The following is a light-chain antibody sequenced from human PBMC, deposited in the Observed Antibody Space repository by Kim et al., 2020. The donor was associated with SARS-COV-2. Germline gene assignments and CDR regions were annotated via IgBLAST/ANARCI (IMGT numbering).Light chain of an antibody. Sequence: SYELTQPPSVSVAPGKTARITCGGNNIGSKSVHWYQQKPGQAPVLVIYYDSDRPSGIPERFSGSNSGNTATLTISRVEAGDEADYYCKVWDSSSDRGVFGGGTQLTVL. CDR1: NIGSKS. V-gene: IGLV3-21*04. J-gene: IGLJ3*02. CDR3: KVWDSSSDRGV. CDR2: YDS.